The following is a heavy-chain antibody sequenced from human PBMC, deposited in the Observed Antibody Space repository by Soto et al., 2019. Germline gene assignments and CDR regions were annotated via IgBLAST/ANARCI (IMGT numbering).Heavy chain of an antibody. J-gene: IGHJ5*01. CDR1: GFTFSSYS. V-gene: IGHV3-48*01. Sequence: GSLRLSCAASGFTFSSYSMNWVRQAPGKGLEWVSYISSSSSTIYYADSVKGRITINPDTSNNQLSLQLNSVTPDDTAVYYCARLIGNSWLDSWGQGTLVTVSS. CDR3: ARLIGNSWLDS. CDR2: ISSSSSTI. D-gene: IGHD3-16*01.